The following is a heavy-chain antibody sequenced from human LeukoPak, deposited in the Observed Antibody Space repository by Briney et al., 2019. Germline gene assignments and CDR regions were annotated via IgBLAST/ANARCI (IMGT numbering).Heavy chain of an antibody. Sequence: PSETLSLTCTVSGGSISSSSYYWGWIRQPPGKGLEWIGSIYYSGSTYYNPSLKSRVTISVDTSKNQFSLKLSSVTAADTAVYYCARDGRRYGLFDYWGQGTLVTVSS. CDR1: GGSISSSSYY. J-gene: IGHJ4*02. V-gene: IGHV4-39*07. D-gene: IGHD3-10*01. CDR2: IYYSGST. CDR3: ARDGRRYGLFDY.